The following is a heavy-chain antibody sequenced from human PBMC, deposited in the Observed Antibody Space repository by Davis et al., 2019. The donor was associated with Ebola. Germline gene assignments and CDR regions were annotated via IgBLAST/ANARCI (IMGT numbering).Heavy chain of an antibody. CDR3: AKSEGFSSTSCNDY. CDR1: GFTFSSYA. V-gene: IGHV3-23*01. Sequence: PGGSLRLSCAASGFTFSSYAMSWVRQAPGKGLEWVSGITGSGSSTYYADSVKGRFTMSRDNSKNTLYLQMNSLRAEDTAVYYCAKSEGFSSTSCNDYWGQGTLVTVSS. J-gene: IGHJ4*02. CDR2: ITGSGSST. D-gene: IGHD2-2*01.